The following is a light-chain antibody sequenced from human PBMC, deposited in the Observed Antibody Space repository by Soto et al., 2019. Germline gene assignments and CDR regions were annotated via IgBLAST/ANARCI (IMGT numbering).Light chain of an antibody. CDR1: QSVSSN. CDR3: QQYSVWPLT. J-gene: IGKJ4*01. V-gene: IGKV3D-15*01. Sequence: EIVLTQSPATLSVSPGERAALSCRASQSVSSNLAWYQQKPGQPPRLLIFGASTRATGIPARFSGSGSEAEFTLTISSLQSEDFAVYYCQQYSVWPLTFGGGTQVEIK. CDR2: GAS.